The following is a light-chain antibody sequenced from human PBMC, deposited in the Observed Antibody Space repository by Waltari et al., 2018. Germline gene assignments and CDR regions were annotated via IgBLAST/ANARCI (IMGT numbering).Light chain of an antibody. CDR2: SAS. CDR3: QHYGTSLMYA. CDR1: QTVRGDF. J-gene: IGKJ2*01. Sequence: ETVLTQSPGTLSLSPGDRANLSRRASQTVRGDFLAWYQQRRGQPPRLLIYSASKRAPGIPERFSGSGSGTDFTLTISGLEPEDFAVYYCQHYGTSLMYAFGQGTKLEIK. V-gene: IGKV3-20*01.